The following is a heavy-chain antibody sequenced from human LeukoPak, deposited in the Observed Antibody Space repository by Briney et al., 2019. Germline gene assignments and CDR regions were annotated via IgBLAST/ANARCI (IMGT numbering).Heavy chain of an antibody. CDR2: ISGSGRSI. D-gene: IGHD3-10*01. V-gene: IGHV3-23*02. CDR3: AKGVRPYGDYFDY. CDR1: GFTFSNYA. Sequence: GGSLRLSCAASGFTFSNYAMNWVRHAPGKGLEWVADISGSGRSIYYGDSFQGRFTISRDNSKNTVYLQMNSLRAEDTAIYYCAKGVRPYGDYFDYWGQGTLVTVSS. J-gene: IGHJ4*02.